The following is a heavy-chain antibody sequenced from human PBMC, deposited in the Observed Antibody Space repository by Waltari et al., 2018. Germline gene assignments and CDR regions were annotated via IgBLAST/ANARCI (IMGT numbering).Heavy chain of an antibody. V-gene: IGHV4-34*01. Sequence: QVQLQQWGAGLLKPSETLSLTCAVYGGSFSGYYWSRNRPHPGKGLEWIGEINHSGSTNYNPPLKSRVTISVDTSKNQFSLKLSSVTAADTAVYYCARHRSVTYYYDSSGYVDYWGQGTLVTVSS. D-gene: IGHD3-22*01. CDR2: INHSGST. CDR1: GGSFSGYY. J-gene: IGHJ4*02. CDR3: ARHRSVTYYYDSSGYVDY.